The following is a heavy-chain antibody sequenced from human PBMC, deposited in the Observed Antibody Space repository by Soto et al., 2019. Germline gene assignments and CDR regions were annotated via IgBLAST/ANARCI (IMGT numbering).Heavy chain of an antibody. Sequence: QVQLVQSGAEVKKSGASVKVSCKASGYTFTSYDINWVRQATGQGLEWMGWMNPNSGHTGYAQRLQGRVTLIRNTSISTAYMELSSLRSEDTAVYYCASAGWLQSTDDAFDIWGQGTMVTVSS. CDR3: ASAGWLQSTDDAFDI. J-gene: IGHJ3*02. CDR1: GYTFTSYD. D-gene: IGHD5-12*01. V-gene: IGHV1-8*01. CDR2: MNPNSGHT.